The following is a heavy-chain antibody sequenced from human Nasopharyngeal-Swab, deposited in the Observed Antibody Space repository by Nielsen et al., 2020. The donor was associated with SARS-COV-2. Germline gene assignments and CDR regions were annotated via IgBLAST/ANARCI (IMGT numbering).Heavy chain of an antibody. CDR3: AKDRYCSGGACYFSGFDY. J-gene: IGHJ4*02. D-gene: IGHD2-15*01. V-gene: IGHV3-23*01. CDR2: VSGSGGTT. Sequence: WIRQPPGKGLEWVSGVSGSGGTTKYADSVKGRFTISRDNSKNKLYLQMHSLRVEDTAVCYCAKDRYCSGGACYFSGFDYWGLGTLVTVSS.